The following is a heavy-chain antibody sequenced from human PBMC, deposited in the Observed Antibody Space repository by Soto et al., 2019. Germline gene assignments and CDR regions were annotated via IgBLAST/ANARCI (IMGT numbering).Heavy chain of an antibody. CDR1: GFTFSTYA. CDR2: INSNGGST. V-gene: IGHV3-64*01. D-gene: IGHD6-19*01. CDR3: ARLSSALDY. J-gene: IGHJ4*02. Sequence: PGGSLRLSCAASGFTFSTYAMHWVRQAPGKRLECVSAINSNGGSTYYSNSVKGRFTISRDNSKNTLFLQMGSLRPEDMGVYFCARLSSALDYPGQGTLVTVSS.